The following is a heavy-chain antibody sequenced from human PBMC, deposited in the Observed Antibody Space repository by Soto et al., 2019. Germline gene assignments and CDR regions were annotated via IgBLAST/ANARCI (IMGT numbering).Heavy chain of an antibody. J-gene: IGHJ4*02. V-gene: IGHV3-74*01. CDR3: ARDGGSYSGFDH. CDR1: GFIFGNYW. CDR2: INIDGSTT. D-gene: IGHD1-26*01. Sequence: QPGGSLRLSCAASGFIFGNYWMHWARHAPGKGLMWVSRINIDGSTTSYADSVQGRLTISRDNAKNTLYLQMNNLKAEDTAVYYCARDGGSYSGFDHWGQGALVTVSS.